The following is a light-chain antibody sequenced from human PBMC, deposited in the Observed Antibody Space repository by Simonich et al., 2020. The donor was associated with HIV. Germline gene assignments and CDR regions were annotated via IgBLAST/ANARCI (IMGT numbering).Light chain of an antibody. CDR2: EGS. V-gene: IGLV2-14*01. CDR1: SSDVGGYNY. CDR3: SSYTGSSTWV. J-gene: IGLJ2*01. Sequence: QSALTQPPSASGSAGQSVTISCTGTSSDVGGYNYVSWYQQHPGKAPKLMIYEGSKRPSGVSRRFSGSKSGNTASLTISRLQAEDEADYYCSSYTGSSTWVFGGGTKLTVL.